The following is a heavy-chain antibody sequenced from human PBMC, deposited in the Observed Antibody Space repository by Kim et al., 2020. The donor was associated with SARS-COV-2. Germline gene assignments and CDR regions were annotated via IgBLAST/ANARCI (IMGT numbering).Heavy chain of an antibody. CDR1: GFTFSSYW. CDR3: ARGGLYYYDSSGYYNDAFDI. D-gene: IGHD3-22*01. CDR2: INSDGSST. V-gene: IGHV3-74*01. J-gene: IGHJ3*02. Sequence: GGSLRLSCAASGFTFSSYWMHWVRQAPGKGLVWVSRINSDGSSTSYADSVKGRFTISRDNAKNTLYLQMNSLRAEDTAVYYCARGGLYYYDSSGYYNDAFDIWGQGTMVTVSS.